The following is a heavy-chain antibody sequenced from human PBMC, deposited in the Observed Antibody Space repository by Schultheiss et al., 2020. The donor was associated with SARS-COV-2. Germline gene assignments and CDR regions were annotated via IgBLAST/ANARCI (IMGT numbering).Heavy chain of an antibody. CDR1: GGSISGSY. CDR3: ARKGPIEENAFDI. CDR2: IGYSGRT. Sequence: SETLSLTCTVSGGSISGSYWNWMRQPPGRGLEWVGYIGYSGRTTYNPSVKSRVTISVDTSKNRISLKVNSMTAADTAVYYCARKGPIEENAFDIWGQGTMVTVSS. J-gene: IGHJ3*02. V-gene: IGHV4-59*01.